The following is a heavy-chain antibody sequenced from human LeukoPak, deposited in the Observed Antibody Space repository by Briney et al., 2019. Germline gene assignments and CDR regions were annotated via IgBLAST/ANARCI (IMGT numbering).Heavy chain of an antibody. CDR3: ARGNYDFWSGYISYYFDY. CDR1: GGSISSYY. Sequence: PSETLSLTCTVSGGSISSYYWSWIRQLPGKGLEWIGYIYYSGSTNYNPSLKSRVTISVDTSKNQFSLKLSSVTAADTAVYYCARGNYDFWSGYISYYFDYWGQGTLVTVSS. D-gene: IGHD3-3*01. V-gene: IGHV4-59*08. CDR2: IYYSGST. J-gene: IGHJ4*02.